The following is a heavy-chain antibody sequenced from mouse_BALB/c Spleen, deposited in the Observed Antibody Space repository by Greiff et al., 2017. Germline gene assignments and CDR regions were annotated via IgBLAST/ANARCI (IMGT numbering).Heavy chain of an antibody. J-gene: IGHJ3*01. D-gene: IGHD2-14*01. CDR1: GFTFSSYA. V-gene: IGHV5-9-3*01. CDR3: ARHKDYRYDRAWFAY. CDR2: ISSGGSYT. Sequence: EVMLVESGGGLVKPGGSLKLSCAASGFTFSSYAMSWVRQTPEKRLEWVATISSGGSYTYYPDSVKGRFTISRDNAKNTLYLQMSSLRSEDTAMYYCARHKDYRYDRAWFAYWGQGTLVTVSA.